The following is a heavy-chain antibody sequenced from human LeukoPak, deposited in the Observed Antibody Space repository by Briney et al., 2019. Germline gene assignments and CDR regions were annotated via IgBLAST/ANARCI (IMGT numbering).Heavy chain of an antibody. D-gene: IGHD6-13*01. Sequence: SETLSLTCTVSGRSISSYYWSWIRQPPGKGLEWIGYIYYSGSTNYNPSLKSRVTISVDTSKNQFSLKLSSVTAADTAVYYCARERIAAAGRGSFDYWGQGTLVTVSS. V-gene: IGHV4-59*01. CDR1: GRSISSYY. CDR3: ARERIAAAGRGSFDY. CDR2: IYYSGST. J-gene: IGHJ4*02.